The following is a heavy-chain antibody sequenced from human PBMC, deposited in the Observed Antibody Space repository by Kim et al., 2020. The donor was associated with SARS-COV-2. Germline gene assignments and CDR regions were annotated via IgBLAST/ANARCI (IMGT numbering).Heavy chain of an antibody. Sequence: KSRVTISVDTSKNHFPLRLSSVTAADTAVYYCARDTYCSGGSCWPYYFDYWGQGTLVTVSS. D-gene: IGHD2-15*01. V-gene: IGHV4-39*06. J-gene: IGHJ4*02. CDR3: ARDTYCSGGSCWPYYFDY.